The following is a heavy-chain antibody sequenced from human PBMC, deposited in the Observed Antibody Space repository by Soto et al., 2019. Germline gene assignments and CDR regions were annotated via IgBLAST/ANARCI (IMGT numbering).Heavy chain of an antibody. Sequence: RRLSCAGSGFSFSSDSMGWVRQAPGKGLEWVASISSSGSFMNYADSVKGRFTISRDNAKNSLYLQMSGLKDEDTAVYYCARDPPTGTTLDWADSXGQGTMVTVS. CDR3: ARDPPTGTTLDWADS. D-gene: IGHD1-7*01. J-gene: IGHJ4*02. CDR2: ISSSGSFM. CDR1: GFSFSSDS. V-gene: IGHV3-21*01.